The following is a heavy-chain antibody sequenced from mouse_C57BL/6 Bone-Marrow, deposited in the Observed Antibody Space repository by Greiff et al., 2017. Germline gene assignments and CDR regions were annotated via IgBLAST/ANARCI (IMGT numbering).Heavy chain of an antibody. CDR3: AREDAYYCSSPYYYAMDY. CDR1: GYTFTSYG. V-gene: IGHV1-81*01. D-gene: IGHD1-1*01. CDR2: IYPRSGNT. Sequence: QVHVKQSGAELARPGASVKLSCTASGYTFTSYGISWVKQRTGQGLEWIGKIYPRSGNTYYNEKFKGKATLTADTSSSTAYMGLRSLTSADSAVYCCAREDAYYCSSPYYYAMDYWGQGTSVTVSS. J-gene: IGHJ4*01.